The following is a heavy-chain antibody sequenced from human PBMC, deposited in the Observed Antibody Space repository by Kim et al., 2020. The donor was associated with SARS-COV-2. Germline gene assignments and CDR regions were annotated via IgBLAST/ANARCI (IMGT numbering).Heavy chain of an antibody. V-gene: IGHV4-38-2*02. Sequence: SETLSLTCTVSGYSISSGYYCCWMRQPPGKRLVWFGSIYHSRSTYYNPSLNRRVTISVDTTTNHFSLMLSSFTAADAAVYYCCTGGSYYGFDTWGQGTLV. J-gene: IGHJ5*02. CDR1: GYSISSGYY. CDR3: CTGGSYYGFDT. D-gene: IGHD3-10*01. CDR2: IYHSRST.